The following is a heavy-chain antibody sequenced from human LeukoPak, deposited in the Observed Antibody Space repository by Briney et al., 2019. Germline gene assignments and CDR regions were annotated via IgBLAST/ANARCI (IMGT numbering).Heavy chain of an antibody. Sequence: GGSLRLSCAASGFTFSSYAMSWVRQAPGKGLEWVSGISGSGDTTHYADSVEGRFTISRDNAKNTVNLQMNSLRAEDTAIYHCAKDTTYSGSYFFHWGQGTLVTVSS. CDR1: GFTFSSYA. D-gene: IGHD1-26*01. CDR3: AKDTTYSGSYFFH. J-gene: IGHJ4*02. V-gene: IGHV3-23*01. CDR2: ISGSGDTT.